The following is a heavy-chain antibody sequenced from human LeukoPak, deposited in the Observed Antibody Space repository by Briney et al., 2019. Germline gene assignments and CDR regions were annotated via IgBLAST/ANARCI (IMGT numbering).Heavy chain of an antibody. CDR1: GFTFSNAW. CDR2: IKSKTDGGTT. CDR3: TTCSTTSCYVWGHAFDI. J-gene: IGHJ3*02. Sequence: GRSLRLSCVASGFTFSNAWMSWVRQAPGKGLEWIGRIKSKTDGGTTDYSAPVEGRFTISRDESQNTVYLQMNSLKTEDTAVYYCTTCSTTSCYVWGHAFDIWGQGTMVTVSS. D-gene: IGHD2-2*01. V-gene: IGHV3-15*01.